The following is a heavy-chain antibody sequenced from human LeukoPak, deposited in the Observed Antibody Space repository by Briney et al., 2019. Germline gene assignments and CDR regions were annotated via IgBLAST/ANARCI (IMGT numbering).Heavy chain of an antibody. Sequence: GGTLRLSCAASGFTFPNYGMNWVRRAPGKGLEWVSSISSSSSYIYYADSVKGQFTISRDNAKNSLYLQMNSLRAEDTAVYYCARVITVSGVDLFGYMDVWGKGTTVTVSS. CDR3: ARVITVSGVDLFGYMDV. CDR1: GFTFPNYG. CDR2: ISSSSSYI. D-gene: IGHD2-8*01. V-gene: IGHV3-21*01. J-gene: IGHJ6*03.